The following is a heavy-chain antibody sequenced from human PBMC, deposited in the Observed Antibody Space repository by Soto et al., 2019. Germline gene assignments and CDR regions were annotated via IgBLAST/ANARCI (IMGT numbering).Heavy chain of an antibody. J-gene: IGHJ4*02. CDR2: ISAYNGNT. Sequence: ASVKVSCKASGYTFTSYGISWVRQAPGQGLEWMGWISAYNGNTNYAQKLQGRVTMTTDTSTSTAYMELRSLRSDDTAVYYCARYRVDTAMAWVYFDFWGQGNLVTVSS. CDR1: GYTFTSYG. D-gene: IGHD5-18*01. CDR3: ARYRVDTAMAWVYFDF. V-gene: IGHV1-18*01.